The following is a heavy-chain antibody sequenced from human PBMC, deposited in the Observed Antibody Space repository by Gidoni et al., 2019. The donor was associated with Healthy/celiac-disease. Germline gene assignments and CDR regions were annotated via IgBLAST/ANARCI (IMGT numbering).Heavy chain of an antibody. V-gene: IGHV1-69*01. CDR2: IIHIFGTA. J-gene: IGHJ3*02. Sequence: QVQLVQSGAEVKKPGSSVKVSCKASGGTFSSYALSWVRQAPGQGLEWMGGIIHIFGTANYAQKFQGRVTITADESTSTAYMELSSLRSEDKAVYYCARIVGAKTHAFDIWGQGTMVTVSS. CDR3: ARIVGAKTHAFDI. D-gene: IGHD1-26*01. CDR1: GGTFSSYA.